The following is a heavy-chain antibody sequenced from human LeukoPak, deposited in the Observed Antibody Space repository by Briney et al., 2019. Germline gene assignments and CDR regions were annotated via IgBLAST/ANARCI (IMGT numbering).Heavy chain of an antibody. CDR2: ISSSSSYI. CDR3: ASGVLGGGGDY. V-gene: IGHV3-21*01. Sequence: PGGSLRLSCAASGFAFSSYSMNWVRQAPGKGLEWVSSISSSSSYIYYADSVKGRFTISRDNAKTSLYLQMNSLRAEDTAVYYCASGVLGGGGDYWGQGTLVTVSS. D-gene: IGHD3-16*01. J-gene: IGHJ4*02. CDR1: GFAFSSYS.